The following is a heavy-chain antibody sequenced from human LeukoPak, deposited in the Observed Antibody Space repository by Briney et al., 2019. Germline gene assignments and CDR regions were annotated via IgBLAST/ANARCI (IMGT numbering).Heavy chain of an antibody. D-gene: IGHD3-16*01. CDR1: GFTFSTYW. J-gene: IGHJ4*02. CDR2: IKQDGSEK. Sequence: PGGSLRLSCAASGFTFSTYWMSWVRQAPGKGLEWVANIKQDGSEKYYVDSVKGRFTISRDNAKNSLYLQMNSLRAEDTAVYYCARDGSTDYSKSRYWGQGTLVTVSS. CDR3: ARDGSTDYSKSRY. V-gene: IGHV3-7*01.